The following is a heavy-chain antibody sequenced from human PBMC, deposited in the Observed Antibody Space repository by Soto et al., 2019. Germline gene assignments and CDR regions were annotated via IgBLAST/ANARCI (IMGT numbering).Heavy chain of an antibody. V-gene: IGHV3-23*01. CDR3: AKCGGLGTPRGADNFNCPIDY. D-gene: IGHD3-10*01. CDR1: GFSFNTYA. Sequence: GGSLRLSCSASGFSFNTYAMSWVRQAPGKGLEWVSTITGSGTTNYADLMKGRFTISRDNSKTTLYLQMNSLRAEDTAVYYCAKCGGLGTPRGADNFNCPIDYWGQGIPVTVSS. J-gene: IGHJ4*02. CDR2: ITGSGTT.